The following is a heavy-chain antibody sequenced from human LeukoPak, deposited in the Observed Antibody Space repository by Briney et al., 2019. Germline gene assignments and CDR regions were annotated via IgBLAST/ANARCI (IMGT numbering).Heavy chain of an antibody. Sequence: ASVKVSCKASGYTFTSYGISWVRQAPGQGLEWMGWISAYNGNTNYAQKLQGRVTMTTDTSTSTAYMELRSLRSDNTAVYYCARDLYSSGPGAFDIWGQGKMVTVSS. V-gene: IGHV1-18*01. D-gene: IGHD6-19*01. J-gene: IGHJ3*02. CDR3: ARDLYSSGPGAFDI. CDR2: ISAYNGNT. CDR1: GYTFTSYG.